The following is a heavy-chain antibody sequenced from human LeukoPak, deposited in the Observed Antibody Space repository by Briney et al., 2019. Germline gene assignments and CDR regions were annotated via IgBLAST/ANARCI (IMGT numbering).Heavy chain of an antibody. D-gene: IGHD5-18*01. CDR1: GFTLSSYE. V-gene: IGHV3-48*03. Sequence: GGSLRLSCAASGFTLSSYEMNWVRQAPGKGLEWVSYIGSSGSTIYYADSVKGRFTISRDNSKNTLYLQMNSLRAEDTAVYYCAKVSLGGYSYVRDYWGQGTLVTVSS. CDR3: AKVSLGGYSYVRDY. J-gene: IGHJ4*02. CDR2: IGSSGSTI.